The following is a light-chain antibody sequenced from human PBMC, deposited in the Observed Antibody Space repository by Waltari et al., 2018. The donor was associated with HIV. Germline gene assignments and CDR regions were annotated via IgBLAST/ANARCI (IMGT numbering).Light chain of an antibody. CDR3: QQYNNWHT. CDR1: QSVPSN. J-gene: IGKJ3*01. CDR2: SAS. V-gene: IGKV3-15*01. Sequence: EIVMTQSPATLSVSPGERATLSGRARQSVPSNLAWYQQQPGPAPRLLIYSASTRAAGGPARFSGSGSGTEFTLTISSLQSEDFGVYYCQQYNNWHTFGPGTKVDIK.